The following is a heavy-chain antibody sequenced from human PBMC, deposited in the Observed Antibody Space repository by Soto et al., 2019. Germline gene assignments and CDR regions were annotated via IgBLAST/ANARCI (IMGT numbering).Heavy chain of an antibody. CDR1: GFTFSSYG. CDR3: AKDRAGGGYYDFWSGYYYYYYGMDV. J-gene: IGHJ6*02. V-gene: IGHV3-30*18. D-gene: IGHD3-3*01. CDR2: ISYDGSSK. Sequence: PGGSLRLSCAASGFTFSSYGMHWVRQAPGKGLEWAAVISYDGSSKYYADSVKGRFTISRDNSKNTLYLQMNSLRAEDTAVYYCAKDRAGGGYYDFWSGYYYYYYGMDVWGQGTTVTVSS.